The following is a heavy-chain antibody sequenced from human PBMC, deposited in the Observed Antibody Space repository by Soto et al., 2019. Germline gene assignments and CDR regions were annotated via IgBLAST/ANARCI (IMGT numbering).Heavy chain of an antibody. CDR3: ARLLNDSGDGRYFQH. D-gene: IGHD4-17*01. V-gene: IGHV5-51*01. J-gene: IGHJ1*01. CDR2: IYPGDSDT. Sequence: GESLKISCKGSGYSFTSYWIGWVRQMPGKGLEWMGIIYPGDSDTRYSPSFQGQVTISADKSISTAYLQWSSLKASDTAMYYCARLLNDSGDGRYFQHWGQGTLVTVSS. CDR1: GYSFTSYW.